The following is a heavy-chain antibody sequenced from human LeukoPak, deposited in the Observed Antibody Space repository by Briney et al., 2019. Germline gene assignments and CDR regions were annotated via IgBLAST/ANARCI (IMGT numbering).Heavy chain of an antibody. J-gene: IGHJ4*02. V-gene: IGHV4-30-4*01. CDR3: ASVDIVVVPAARGSSSWNY. CDR1: GRSISSRDYY. CDR2: IYYSGST. Sequence: PSQTLSLTCTVSGRSISSRDYYWSWIRQPPGKGLEWIGHIYYSGSTYYNPSLKSRVTISVDTSKNQFSMKLSSVTAADTAVYYCASVDIVVVPAARGSSSWNYWGQGTLVTVSS. D-gene: IGHD2-2*03.